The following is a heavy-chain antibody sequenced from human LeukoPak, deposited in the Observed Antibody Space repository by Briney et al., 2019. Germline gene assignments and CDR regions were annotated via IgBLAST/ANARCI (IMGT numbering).Heavy chain of an antibody. CDR1: GGSFSGYH. CDR3: ARGRHDITMIVVVMTSVSYYLDV. D-gene: IGHD3-22*01. CDR2: INPSGST. V-gene: IGHV4-34*01. J-gene: IGHJ6*03. Sequence: SETLSLTCAVYGGSFSGYHWTWIRQSPGKGLEWIGDINPSGSTYYNPSLKSRLTISVDTSTNQFSLKLRSVTAADTAVYYCARGRHDITMIVVVMTSVSYYLDVWGKGTTVTVS.